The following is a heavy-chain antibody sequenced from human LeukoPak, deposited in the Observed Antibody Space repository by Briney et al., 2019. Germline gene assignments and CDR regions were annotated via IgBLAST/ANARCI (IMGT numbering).Heavy chain of an antibody. V-gene: IGHV4-38-2*02. CDR1: GQFISSGYY. Sequence: PSETLSLTCSVSGQFISSGYYWGWIRQPPGKDLEWIGTIYHSGNTQYNPSLESRVTMSVDTSKNQFSLRLTFVTAADTAVYYCARDIDCTSTSYPFKYWGQGKLVTVSS. D-gene: IGHD2-2*01. J-gene: IGHJ4*02. CDR3: ARDIDCTSTSYPFKY. CDR2: IYHSGNT.